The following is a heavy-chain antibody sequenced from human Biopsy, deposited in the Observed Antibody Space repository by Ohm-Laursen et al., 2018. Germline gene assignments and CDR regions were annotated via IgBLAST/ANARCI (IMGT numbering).Heavy chain of an antibody. CDR3: ARDYDTSGYYYVS. CDR1: GGSISNNNYY. D-gene: IGHD3-22*01. Sequence: GTLSLTCAVSGGSISNNNYYWGWIRQPPGKGLEWIGSIFYRGSTHYKPSLKSRVNISVDTSKNLFSLKLNLVTAADTAVYYCARDYDTSGYYYVSWGQGTLVTVSS. CDR2: IFYRGST. V-gene: IGHV4-39*01. J-gene: IGHJ5*02.